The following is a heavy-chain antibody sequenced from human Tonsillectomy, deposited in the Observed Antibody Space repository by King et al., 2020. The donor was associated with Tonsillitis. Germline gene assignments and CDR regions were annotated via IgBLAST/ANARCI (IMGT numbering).Heavy chain of an antibody. D-gene: IGHD3-16*02. Sequence: VQLVESGGGVVQPGRSLRLTCAASGFTFSNYGMHWVRQAPGKGLEWVALIAYDASYENYADSVKGRFAISRDNSKNTLYLEMNSLRVEDTSVYYCAKDGIALSDWYFDLWGRGTLVTVSS. V-gene: IGHV3-30*18. CDR2: IAYDASYE. CDR3: AKDGIALSDWYFDL. CDR1: GFTFSNYG. J-gene: IGHJ2*01.